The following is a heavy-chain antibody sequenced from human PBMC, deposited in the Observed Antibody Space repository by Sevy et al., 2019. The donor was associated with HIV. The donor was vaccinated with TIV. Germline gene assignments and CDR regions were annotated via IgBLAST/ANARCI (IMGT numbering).Heavy chain of an antibody. CDR3: VKEGRDDFNPYLDF. Sequence: GGSLRLSCAGSGFTFGGYMMNWVRQAPGRGLEWVARVSRNGGTPEYGDSAKGRFTISRDNSKNTVYLQLKELRAEDTALYNCVKEGRDDFNPYLDFWGQGILVTVSS. V-gene: IGHV3-23*01. CDR1: GFTFGGYM. J-gene: IGHJ4*02. CDR2: VSRNGGTP. D-gene: IGHD3-10*01.